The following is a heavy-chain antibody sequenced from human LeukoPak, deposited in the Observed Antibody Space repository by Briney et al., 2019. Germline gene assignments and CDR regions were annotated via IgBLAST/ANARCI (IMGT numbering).Heavy chain of an antibody. CDR2: INSDGSST. CDR1: GFTFSSYW. CDR3: AKDVYDGDYVTFDY. V-gene: IGHV3-74*01. Sequence: RPGGSLRLSCAASGFTFSSYWMHWVRQAPGKGLVWVSRINSDGSSTSYADSVKGRFTISRDNSKNTLYLQMNSLRAEDTAVYYCAKDVYDGDYVTFDYWGQGTLVTVSS. J-gene: IGHJ4*02. D-gene: IGHD4-17*01.